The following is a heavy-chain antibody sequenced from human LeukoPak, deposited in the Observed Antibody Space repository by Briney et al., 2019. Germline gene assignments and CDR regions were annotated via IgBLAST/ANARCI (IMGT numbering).Heavy chain of an antibody. V-gene: IGHV1-69*05. CDR3: AREVVVVPAAIRYWYFGL. D-gene: IGHD2-2*02. J-gene: IGHJ2*01. Sequence: SVKVSCKASGGTFSSYAISWVRQAPGQGLEWMGGIVPIFGTANYAQKFQGRVTITTDESTSTAYMELSSLRSEDTAVYYCAREVVVVPAAIRYWYFGLWGRGTLVTVSS. CDR2: IVPIFGTA. CDR1: GGTFSSYA.